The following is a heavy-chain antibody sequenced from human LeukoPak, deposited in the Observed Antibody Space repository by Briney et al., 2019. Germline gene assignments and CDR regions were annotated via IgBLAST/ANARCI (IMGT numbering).Heavy chain of an antibody. J-gene: IGHJ4*02. V-gene: IGHV1-69*06. CDR3: ARESVDTATPFDY. Sequence: SVKVSCKASGGTFISYAISWVRQAPGQGLEWMGGIIPIFGTANYAQKFQGRVTITADKSTSTAYMELSSLRSEDTAVYYCARESVDTATPFDYWGQGTLVTVSS. D-gene: IGHD5-18*01. CDR2: IIPIFGTA. CDR1: GGTFISYA.